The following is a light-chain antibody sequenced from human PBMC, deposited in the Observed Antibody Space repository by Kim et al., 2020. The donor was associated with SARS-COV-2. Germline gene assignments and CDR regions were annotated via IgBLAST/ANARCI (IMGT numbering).Light chain of an antibody. V-gene: IGLV2-14*03. CDR1: NSDVGGYHY. J-gene: IGLJ3*02. Sequence: QSALAQPASVSGSPGQSITISCTGTNSDVGGYHYVSWYQQHPGKAPKLMIYDVTNRPSWVSNRFSGSKSGNTASLTISRLRAEDEAEYYCSSYTASSDLVFGGGTRVTVL. CDR2: DVT. CDR3: SSYTASSDLV.